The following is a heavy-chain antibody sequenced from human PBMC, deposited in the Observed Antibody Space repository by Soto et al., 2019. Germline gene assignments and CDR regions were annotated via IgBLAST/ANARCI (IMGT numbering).Heavy chain of an antibody. CDR1: GGSISSYY. V-gene: IGHV4-59*01. CDR2: IYYSGST. Sequence: PETLSLTCTVSGGSISSYYWSWIRQPPGKGLEWIGYIYYSGSTNYNPSLKSRVTISVDTSKNQFSLKLSSVTAADTAVYYCARGARRADAFDIWGQGTMVTVSS. J-gene: IGHJ3*02. CDR3: ARGARRADAFDI.